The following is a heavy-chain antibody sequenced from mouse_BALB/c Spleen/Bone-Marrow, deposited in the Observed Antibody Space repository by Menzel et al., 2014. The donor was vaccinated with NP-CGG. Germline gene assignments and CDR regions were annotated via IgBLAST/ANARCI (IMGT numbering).Heavy chain of an antibody. J-gene: IGHJ1*01. CDR1: GFTFTDYY. Sequence: EVMLVESGGGSVQPGGSLRLSCATSGFTFTDYYMSWVRQPPGKALEWLGFIRNKAKGYTTDYSASVKGRLTISRDNSQRILYLQMNTLRAEDSATYYCARDENVGIYWYFDVWGAGTTVIVSS. CDR3: ARDENVGIYWYFDV. CDR2: IRNKAKGYTT. V-gene: IGHV7-3*02.